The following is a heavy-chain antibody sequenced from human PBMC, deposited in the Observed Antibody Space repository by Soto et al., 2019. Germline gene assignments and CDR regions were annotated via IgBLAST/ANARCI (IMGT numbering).Heavy chain of an antibody. CDR1: GGSFSGYY. CDR2: INHSGST. Sequence: SETLSLTCAVYGGSFSGYYWSWIRQPPGKGLEWIGEINHSGSTNCNPSLKSRVTISVDTSKNQFSLKLSSVTAADTAVYYCATMGTPVTGLYYFDYWGQGTLVTVSS. CDR3: ATMGTPVTGLYYFDY. V-gene: IGHV4-34*01. D-gene: IGHD4-17*01. J-gene: IGHJ4*02.